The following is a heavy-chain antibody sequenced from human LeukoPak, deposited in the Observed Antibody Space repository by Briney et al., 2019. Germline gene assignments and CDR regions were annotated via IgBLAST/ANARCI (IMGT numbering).Heavy chain of an antibody. Sequence: SETLSLTCAVYGGSFSGYYWSWIRQPPGKGLEWIGEINHSGSTNYNPSLKSRVTISVDTSKNQFSLKLSSVTAADTAVYYCARILVSGKDAFDIWGQGTMVTVSS. D-gene: IGHD1-26*01. CDR3: ARILVSGKDAFDI. CDR2: INHSGST. CDR1: GGSFSGYY. V-gene: IGHV4-34*01. J-gene: IGHJ3*02.